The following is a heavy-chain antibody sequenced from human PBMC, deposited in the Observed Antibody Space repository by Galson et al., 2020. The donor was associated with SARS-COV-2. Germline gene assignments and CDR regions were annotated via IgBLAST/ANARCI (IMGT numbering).Heavy chain of an antibody. J-gene: IGHJ5*02. V-gene: IGHV3-23*01. CDR3: AKAGTQSTLNWFDT. CDR2: LSAGGGST. D-gene: IGHD3-10*01. CDR1: GFTFSRYA. Sequence: SCAASGFTFSRYAMNWVRQAPGKGLEWVSALSAGGGSTYYADSVKGRSTISRDTSRNTLYLQMSSLRAEDTAVYYCAKAGTQSTLNWFDTWGQGTLVTVSS.